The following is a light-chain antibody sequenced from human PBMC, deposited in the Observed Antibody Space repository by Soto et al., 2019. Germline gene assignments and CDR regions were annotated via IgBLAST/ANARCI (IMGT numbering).Light chain of an antibody. V-gene: IGKV3-20*01. CDR3: QQYGSSPPWT. CDR1: QSVSSSY. CDR2: LAS. Sequence: EIVLTQSPGTLSLSPGERATLSCRASQSVSSSYLAWYQQKPGQAPRLLIYLASNRAAGVPARFSGSGSGTGFTLTISRLEPEDFAVYYCQQYGSSPPWTFGQGTKVDIK. J-gene: IGKJ1*01.